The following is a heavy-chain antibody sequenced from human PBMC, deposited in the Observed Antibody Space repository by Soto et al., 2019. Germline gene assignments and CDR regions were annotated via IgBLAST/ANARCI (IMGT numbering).Heavy chain of an antibody. V-gene: IGHV4-4*07. CDR2: SYSRGST. D-gene: IGHD3-3*01. CDR1: GGAINSYY. J-gene: IGHJ5*02. CDR3: ARGQRFSEWFDP. Sequence: SETLSLTCTVSGGAINSYYWTCIRQPAGKAREWLGRSYSRGSTKYNPSLQSQVTSSLDTSNNHFSLRLTSVNDADTAVYYCARGQRFSEWFDPWGQGTLVTVS.